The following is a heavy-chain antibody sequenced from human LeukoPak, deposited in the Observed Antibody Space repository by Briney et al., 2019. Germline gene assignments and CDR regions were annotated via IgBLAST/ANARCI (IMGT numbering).Heavy chain of an antibody. J-gene: IGHJ4*02. CDR1: GFSFSTYT. V-gene: IGHV3-48*02. Sequence: GGSLRLSCATSGFSFSTYTMNWVRQAPGKGLEWIPYIGSSGRTIHYADSVEGRFTISRDNAKNSLYLQMNSLRDEDTAVYYCTRNLIGGPAALIDFWGQGTLVSVSS. CDR2: IGSSGRTI. D-gene: IGHD2-2*01. CDR3: TRNLIGGPAALIDF.